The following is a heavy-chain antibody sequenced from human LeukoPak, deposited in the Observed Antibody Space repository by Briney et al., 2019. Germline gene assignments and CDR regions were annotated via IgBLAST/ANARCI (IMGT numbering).Heavy chain of an antibody. CDR1: GGSISSYY. D-gene: IGHD2/OR15-2a*01. CDR3: ARVPVYDYYGMDV. V-gene: IGHV4-59*01. CDR2: IYYSGST. Sequence: PSETLSLTCTVSGGSISSYYRSWIRQPPGKGLEWIGYIYYSGSTNYNPSLKSRVTISVDTSKNQFSLKLSSVTAADTAVYYCARVPVYDYYGMDVWGQGTTVTVSS. J-gene: IGHJ6*02.